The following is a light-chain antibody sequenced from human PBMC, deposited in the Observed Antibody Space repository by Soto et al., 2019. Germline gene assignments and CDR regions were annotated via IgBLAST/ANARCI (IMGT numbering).Light chain of an antibody. Sequence: EIVMTQSPATLSVSPGERATLSCRASQSVSSNLAWYQQKPGQAPRLLIYGASTRATGIPARFSGSGSGTEFTLTISSLQSKDFAVYYCQHYNNWPQLTFGGGTKVEIK. CDR3: QHYNNWPQLT. J-gene: IGKJ4*01. CDR2: GAS. CDR1: QSVSSN. V-gene: IGKV3-15*01.